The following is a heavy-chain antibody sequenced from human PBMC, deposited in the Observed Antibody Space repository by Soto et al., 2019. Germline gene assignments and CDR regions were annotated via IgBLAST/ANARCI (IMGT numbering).Heavy chain of an antibody. Sequence: EVQLLESGGGFVQPGGSLRLSCAASGFTFSNYAMSWVRQAPGKGLEWVSAITAYGDSTHYADSVKGRFTISRDSTTNTLYLQMDSLRGEDTAVYYCAKDHLWYDREWYPPPGFDPWGQGTLVTVSS. V-gene: IGHV3-23*01. CDR2: ITAYGDST. D-gene: IGHD2-15*01. CDR1: GFTFSNYA. CDR3: AKDHLWYDREWYPPPGFDP. J-gene: IGHJ5*02.